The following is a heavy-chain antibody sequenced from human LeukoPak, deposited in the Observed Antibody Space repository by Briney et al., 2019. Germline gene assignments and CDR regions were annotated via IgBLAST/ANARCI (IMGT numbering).Heavy chain of an antibody. Sequence: ASVKVSCTASGYTFTSYGISWVRQAPGQGLEWMGGISAYNGNTNYAQKIQGRVTMTTDTSTSTAYMELRSLRSDDTAVYYCARDLITIFGVVIISYYYGMDVWGQETTVTVSS. J-gene: IGHJ6*02. CDR3: ARDLITIFGVVIISYYYGMDV. D-gene: IGHD3-3*01. CDR1: GYTFTSYG. V-gene: IGHV1-18*01. CDR2: ISAYNGNT.